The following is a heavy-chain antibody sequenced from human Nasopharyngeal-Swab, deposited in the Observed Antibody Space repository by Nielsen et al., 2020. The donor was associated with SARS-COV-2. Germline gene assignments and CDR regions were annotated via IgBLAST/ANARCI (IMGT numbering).Heavy chain of an antibody. Sequence: GEPLKISCAASGFVFKSYAMHWVRQAPGKGLEWVAVISSDGSDKDYVESVKGRFTTSRDNSKNTLDLQMDGLRVEDTALYFCARGAYVYDTSGYAFDDWGQGTLVIVSS. J-gene: IGHJ4*02. D-gene: IGHD3-22*01. CDR2: ISSDGSDK. CDR1: GFVFKSYA. CDR3: ARGAYVYDTSGYAFDD. V-gene: IGHV3-30*12.